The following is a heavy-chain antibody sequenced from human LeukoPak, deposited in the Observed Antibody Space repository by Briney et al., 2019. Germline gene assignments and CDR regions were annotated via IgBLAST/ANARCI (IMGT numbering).Heavy chain of an antibody. CDR2: IYYSGST. CDR1: GGSISSYY. D-gene: IGHD6-13*01. J-gene: IGHJ5*02. Sequence: PSETLSLTCTVPGGSISSYYWSWIRQPPGKGLEWIGYIYYSGSTNYNPSLKSRVTISVDTSKNQFSLKLSSVTAADTAVYYCARWAVGAAAGINWFDPWGQGTLVTVSS. V-gene: IGHV4-59*01. CDR3: ARWAVGAAAGINWFDP.